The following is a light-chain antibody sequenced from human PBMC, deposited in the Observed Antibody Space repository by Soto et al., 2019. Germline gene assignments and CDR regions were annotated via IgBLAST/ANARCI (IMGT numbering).Light chain of an antibody. V-gene: IGLV2-14*01. Sequence: QSALTQPASVSGSPGQSFTISCTGTSSDVGAYNYVSWYQQHPGKAPKLMIYDVSDRPSGVSNRFSGSKSGNTASLTISGLQAEDEADYYCSSYTSSVVVFGGGTQLTVL. CDR2: DVS. CDR1: SSDVGAYNY. CDR3: SSYTSSVVV. J-gene: IGLJ2*01.